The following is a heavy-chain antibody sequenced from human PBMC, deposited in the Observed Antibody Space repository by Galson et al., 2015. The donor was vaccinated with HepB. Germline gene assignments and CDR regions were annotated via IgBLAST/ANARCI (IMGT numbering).Heavy chain of an antibody. J-gene: IGHJ3*01. V-gene: IGHV3-30*04. Sequence: SLRLSCAASGFTFSSYAMHWVRQAPGKGLEWVAVISYDGSNKYYADSVKGRFTTSRDNSKNTLYLQMNSLRAEDTAVYYCARGVDDAFDVWGQGTMVTVSS. CDR2: ISYDGSNK. CDR1: GFTFSSYA. CDR3: ARGVDDAFDV. D-gene: IGHD3-3*01.